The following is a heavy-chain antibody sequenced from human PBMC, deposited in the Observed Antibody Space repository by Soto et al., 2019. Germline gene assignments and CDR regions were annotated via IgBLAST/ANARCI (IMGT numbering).Heavy chain of an antibody. Sequence: ASVQVACKASCYTFTSYGISWVRQAPGQGLEWMGWISAYNGNTNYAQKLQGRVTMTTDTSTSTAYMELRSLRSDDTAVYYCARGNYDSSGYTAGDYWGQGTQVTVSS. CDR2: ISAYNGNT. CDR1: CYTFTSYG. CDR3: ARGNYDSSGYTAGDY. V-gene: IGHV1-18*01. J-gene: IGHJ4*02. D-gene: IGHD3-22*01.